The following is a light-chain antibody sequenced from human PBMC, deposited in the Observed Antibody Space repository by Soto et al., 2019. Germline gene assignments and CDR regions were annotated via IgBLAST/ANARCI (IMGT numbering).Light chain of an antibody. J-gene: IGKJ1*01. CDR2: GAS. Sequence: EIVMTQSPATLSVSPGERATLSCRASQSVNINLAWYQQKPGQAPRLLIFGASSRANGIPARFIGGGSGTNFTLTISSLQPEDVAIYYCQQYSDTQITFGQGTKVDIK. V-gene: IGKV3-15*01. CDR1: QSVNIN. CDR3: QQYSDTQIT.